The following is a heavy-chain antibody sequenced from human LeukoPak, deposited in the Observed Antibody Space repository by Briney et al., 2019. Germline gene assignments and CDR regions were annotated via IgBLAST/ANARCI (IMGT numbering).Heavy chain of an antibody. Sequence: VASVKVSCKASGGTFSSYAISWVRQAPGQGLEWMGRIIPIFGTANYAQKFQGRVTITADESTSTAYMELSSLRSEDTAVYYCAGRFGSSLSWFDPWGQGTLVTVSS. CDR2: IIPIFGTA. D-gene: IGHD6-13*01. CDR3: AGRFGSSLSWFDP. V-gene: IGHV1-69*13. CDR1: GGTFSSYA. J-gene: IGHJ5*02.